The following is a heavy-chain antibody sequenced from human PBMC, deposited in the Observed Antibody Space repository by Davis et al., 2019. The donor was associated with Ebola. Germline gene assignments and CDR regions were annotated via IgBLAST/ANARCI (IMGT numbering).Heavy chain of an antibody. Sequence: PGGSLRLSCATSGLIFTNYDMHWVRQAPGKGLEWVAFIRYDGRSKYYADSVKGRFTISRDSSKNTLYLQINSLKPEDTAAYYCAKGGGDYGESQYYFDYWGQGTLVTVSS. CDR3: AKGGGDYGESQYYFDY. CDR2: IRYDGRSK. CDR1: GLIFTNYD. D-gene: IGHD4-17*01. V-gene: IGHV3-30*02. J-gene: IGHJ4*02.